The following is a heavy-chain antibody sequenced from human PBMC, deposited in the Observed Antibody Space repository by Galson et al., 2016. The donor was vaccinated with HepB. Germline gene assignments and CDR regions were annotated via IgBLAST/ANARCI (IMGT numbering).Heavy chain of an antibody. Sequence: QSGAEVKEPGESLRISCKGSGYSFSSYWITWVRQRPGKGLEWIGRVDPGDSYGNYSPSFQDHVTISADKSISTASLQWTNLKASDTAMYYCARHRGRHGYNDFDYWGQGTLVTVSS. D-gene: IGHD5-18*01. J-gene: IGHJ4*02. CDR3: ARHRGRHGYNDFDY. V-gene: IGHV5-10-1*01. CDR1: GYSFSSYW. CDR2: VDPGDSYG.